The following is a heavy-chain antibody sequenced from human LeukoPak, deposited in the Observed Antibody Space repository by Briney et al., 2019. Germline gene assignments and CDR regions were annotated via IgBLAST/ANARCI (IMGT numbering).Heavy chain of an antibody. CDR3: AREAGTTGYYYYYMDV. J-gene: IGHJ6*03. CDR2: IKQDGSEK. V-gene: IGHV3-7*01. CDR1: GFTFSSYW. D-gene: IGHD1-7*01. Sequence: PGGSLRLSCAASGFTFSSYWMSWVRQAPGKGLEWVANIKQDGSEKYYVDSVKGRFTISGDNAKNSLYLQMNSLRAEDTAVYYCAREAGTTGYYYYYMDVWGKGTTVTVSS.